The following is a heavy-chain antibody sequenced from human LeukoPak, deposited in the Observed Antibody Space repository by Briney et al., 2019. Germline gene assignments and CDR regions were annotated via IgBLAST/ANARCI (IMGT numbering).Heavy chain of an antibody. D-gene: IGHD6-13*01. J-gene: IGHJ5*02. CDR2: IYYSGST. CDR1: GGSISSYY. Sequence: SETLSLTCTVSGGSISSYYWSWIRQPPGKGLEWIGYIYYSGSTNYNPSLKSRVTISVDTSKNQFSLKLSSVTAADTAVYYCARQGYSSSWYRNWFDPWGQGTLVTVSS. V-gene: IGHV4-59*08. CDR3: ARQGYSSSWYRNWFDP.